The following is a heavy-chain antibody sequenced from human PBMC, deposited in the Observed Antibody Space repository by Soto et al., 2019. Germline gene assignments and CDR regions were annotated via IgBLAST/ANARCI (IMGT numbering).Heavy chain of an antibody. V-gene: IGHV3-21*01. Sequence: EVQLVESGGGLVKPGGSLRLSCAASGFTFSSYSMNWVRQAPGKGLEWVSSISSSSSYIYYADSVKGRFTISRDNAKNSLYLQINSLRAEDTAVYYCARDRGSSSWYSDYWGQGTLVTVSS. D-gene: IGHD6-13*01. J-gene: IGHJ4*02. CDR1: GFTFSSYS. CDR3: ARDRGSSSWYSDY. CDR2: ISSSSSYI.